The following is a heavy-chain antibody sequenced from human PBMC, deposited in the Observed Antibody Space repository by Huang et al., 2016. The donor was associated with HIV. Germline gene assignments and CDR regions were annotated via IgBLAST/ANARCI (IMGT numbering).Heavy chain of an antibody. CDR2: MNPNRSNT. Sequence: QVQLVQSGAEVKKPGASVKVSCKASGYTFSNYDINWVRQAPGQGLEWMGWMNPNRSNTGYARKFQGRVTMTRSTSISTAYMELSRLRFEDTAVYYWATLTPVNYGRSGGRVRDYWGQGSLVTVSS. V-gene: IGHV1-8*01. CDR1: GYTFSNYD. D-gene: IGHD2-15*01. J-gene: IGHJ4*02. CDR3: ATLTPVNYGRSGGRVRDY.